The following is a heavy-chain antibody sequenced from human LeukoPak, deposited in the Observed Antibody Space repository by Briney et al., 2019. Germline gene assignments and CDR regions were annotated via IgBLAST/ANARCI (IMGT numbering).Heavy chain of an antibody. D-gene: IGHD3-16*01. V-gene: IGHV3-23*01. CDR2: IIDSGDIT. Sequence: GGSLRLSCEASGFTFSSYAMSWVRQTPGKGPEWVSGIIDSGDITYYANSVKGRFTISRDNSKNTLYLQMNSLRAEDTAVYYCAKLGGQEVYNYYVGVWGKGTTVAVSS. CDR1: GFTFSSYA. CDR3: AKLGGQEVYNYYVGV. J-gene: IGHJ6*03.